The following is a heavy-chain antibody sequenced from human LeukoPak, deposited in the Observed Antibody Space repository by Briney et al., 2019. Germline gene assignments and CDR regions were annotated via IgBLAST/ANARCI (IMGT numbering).Heavy chain of an antibody. V-gene: IGHV6-1*01. D-gene: IGHD4-17*01. Sequence: SQTLSLTCAISGDSVSSNSAAWTWIRQSPSRGLEWLGRTYYRFKWSDDYAVSVKSRITINPDTSKNQLSLHLNSMTPEDTAIYYCARGRVTTIANYYYYYIDVWGEGTTVTVSS. CDR3: ARGRVTTIANYYYYYIDV. J-gene: IGHJ6*03. CDR1: GDSVSSNSAA. CDR2: TYYRFKWSD.